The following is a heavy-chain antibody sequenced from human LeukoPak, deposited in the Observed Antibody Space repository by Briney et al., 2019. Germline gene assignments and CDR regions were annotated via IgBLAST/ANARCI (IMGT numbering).Heavy chain of an antibody. D-gene: IGHD3-22*01. Sequence: SDTLSLTCGVYGGLFSGYYWTWIRQPPGKGLEWIGEVNHRGSTNYNPSLKGRVTISVDTSKNQFSLKLTSVTAADTAVYYCARWYYYDSSGYYYRYYYYGVDVWGQGTTVTVSS. V-gene: IGHV4-34*01. J-gene: IGHJ6*02. CDR1: GGLFSGYY. CDR2: VNHRGST. CDR3: ARWYYYDSSGYYYRYYYYGVDV.